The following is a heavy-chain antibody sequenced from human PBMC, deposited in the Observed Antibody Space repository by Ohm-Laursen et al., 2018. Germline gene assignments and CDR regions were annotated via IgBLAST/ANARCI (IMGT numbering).Heavy chain of an antibody. CDR3: ARDGQWLVNYYYGMDV. Sequence: EASVKVSCNASGYTFTSYGISWVRQAPGQGLEWMGWISAYNGNTNYAQKLQGRVTMTTDTSTSTAYMELRSLRSDDTAVYYCARDGQWLVNYYYGMDVWGQGTTVTVSS. V-gene: IGHV1-18*01. CDR1: GYTFTSYG. J-gene: IGHJ6*02. D-gene: IGHD6-19*01. CDR2: ISAYNGNT.